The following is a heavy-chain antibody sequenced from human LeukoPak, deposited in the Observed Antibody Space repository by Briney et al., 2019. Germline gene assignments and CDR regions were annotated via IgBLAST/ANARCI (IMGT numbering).Heavy chain of an antibody. Sequence: GGSLRLSCAASGFSFSSYNMNWVRQTPGKGLEWVSSITSSSTYTFYADSVKGRFTISRDNARSSLYLQMNSLRAEDTAVYYCAHTSLWGQGTRVTVSS. CDR2: ITSSSTYT. V-gene: IGHV3-21*01. D-gene: IGHD5-18*01. J-gene: IGHJ3*01. CDR1: GFSFSSYN. CDR3: AHTSL.